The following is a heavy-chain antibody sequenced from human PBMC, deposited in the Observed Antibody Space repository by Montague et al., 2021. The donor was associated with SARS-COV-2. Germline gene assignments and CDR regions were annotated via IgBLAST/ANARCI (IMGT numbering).Heavy chain of an antibody. D-gene: IGHD5-12*01. CDR1: GGSISSNNYY. CDR3: ARRGRKLLPVATTIGGFDI. V-gene: IGHV4-39*02. CDR2: IYDSGST. J-gene: IGHJ3*02. Sequence: SETLSLTCTVSGGSISSNNYYWDWIRQPPGKGLEWIGSIYDSGSTYYNPSLKSRVTISVDPSKNHFSLKLNSVTAADTAVYYCARRGRKLLPVATTIGGFDIWGQGTMGTVSS.